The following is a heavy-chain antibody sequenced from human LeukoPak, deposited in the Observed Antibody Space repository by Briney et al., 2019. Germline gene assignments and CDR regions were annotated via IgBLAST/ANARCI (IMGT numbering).Heavy chain of an antibody. Sequence: GGSLRLSCAASGFTLSNYGMHWVRQAPGKGLEWVAVIWYDGSNKYYADSVKGRFTISRDNSKNTLYLQMNSLRAEDTAVYYCAREMSSGYPPDYWGQGTLVTVSS. V-gene: IGHV3-33*01. J-gene: IGHJ4*02. CDR1: GFTLSNYG. D-gene: IGHD3-22*01. CDR2: IWYDGSNK. CDR3: AREMSSGYPPDY.